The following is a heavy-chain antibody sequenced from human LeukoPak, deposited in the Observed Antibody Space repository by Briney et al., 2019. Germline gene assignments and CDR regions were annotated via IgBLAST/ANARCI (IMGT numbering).Heavy chain of an antibody. CDR2: INPNSGGT. D-gene: IGHD5-24*01. CDR1: GFTFTGYY. Sequence: ASVKVSCKASGFTFTGYYVHWVRQAPGQGLEWMGWINPNSGGTNYAQKFQGRVTMTRDTSISTAYMEPSRLRSDDTAVYYCASKNVEYYFDYWGQGTLVTVSS. J-gene: IGHJ4*02. CDR3: ASKNVEYYFDY. V-gene: IGHV1-2*02.